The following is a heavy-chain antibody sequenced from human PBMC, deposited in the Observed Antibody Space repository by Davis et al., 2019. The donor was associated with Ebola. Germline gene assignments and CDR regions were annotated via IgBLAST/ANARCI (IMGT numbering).Heavy chain of an antibody. V-gene: IGHV3-53*05. CDR1: GFTVSSNY. CDR3: ARGDLTTPDY. Sequence: GESLKISCAASGFTVSSNYMSWVRQAPGKGLEWVSVIYSGGSTYYADSVKGRFTISRDNSKNTLYLQMNSLRAEDTAVYYCARGDLTTPDYWGQGTLVTVSS. D-gene: IGHD4/OR15-4a*01. CDR2: IYSGGST. J-gene: IGHJ4*02.